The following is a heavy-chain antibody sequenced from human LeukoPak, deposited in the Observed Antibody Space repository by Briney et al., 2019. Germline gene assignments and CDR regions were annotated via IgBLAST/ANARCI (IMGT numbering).Heavy chain of an antibody. Sequence: SETLSLTCAVYGGSFSSFYWGWIRQPPGKGLEWIGTIYYSGSTYYNPSLKSRVTISVDTSKNQFSLKLSSVTAADTAVYYCARDHQLYSNFYWGQGTLVTVSS. V-gene: IGHV4-39*07. CDR1: GGSFSSFY. D-gene: IGHD4-11*01. J-gene: IGHJ4*02. CDR2: IYYSGST. CDR3: ARDHQLYSNFY.